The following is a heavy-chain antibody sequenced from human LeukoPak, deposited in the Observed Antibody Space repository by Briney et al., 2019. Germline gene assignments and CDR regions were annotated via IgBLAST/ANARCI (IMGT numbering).Heavy chain of an antibody. CDR2: INWNGSST. J-gene: IGHJ4*02. D-gene: IGHD6-6*01. V-gene: IGHV3-20*04. CDR1: GFTFGDYA. Sequence: RTGGSLRLSCAASGFTFGDYALSWVRQAPGKGLEWVSGINWNGSSTGYADSVKGRFTISRDNAKNSLYLQINSLRAEDTVFYYCVRDKEKIAVRPYYFDFWGQGTLVTVSS. CDR3: VRDKEKIAVRPYYFDF.